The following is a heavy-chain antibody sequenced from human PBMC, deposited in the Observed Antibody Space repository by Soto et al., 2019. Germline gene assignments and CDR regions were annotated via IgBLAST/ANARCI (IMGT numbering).Heavy chain of an antibody. CDR3: ARDTVFRRYYDSSGHFDY. CDR1: GFTFSSYG. V-gene: IGHV3-33*01. CDR2: IWYDGSNK. Sequence: GGSLRLSCAASGFTFSSYGMHWVRQAPGKGLEWVAVIWYDGSNKYYADSVKGRFTISRDNSKNTLYLQMNSLRAEDTAVYYCARDTVFRRYYDSSGHFDYWGQGTLVTVS. J-gene: IGHJ4*02. D-gene: IGHD3-22*01.